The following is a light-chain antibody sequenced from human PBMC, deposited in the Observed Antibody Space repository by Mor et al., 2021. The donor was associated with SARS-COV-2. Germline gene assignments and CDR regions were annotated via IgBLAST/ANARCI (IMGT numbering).Light chain of an antibody. CDR1: SSNIGANS. Sequence: GSSSNIGANSVNWYQQFPGMAPKLLIYANTQRPSGVPDRFSGSKSGTSASLAVRGLQAEDEAEFYCAVWDDSLNAFVFGPGTK. J-gene: IGLJ1*01. CDR3: AVWDDSLNAFV. V-gene: IGLV1-44*01. CDR2: ANT.